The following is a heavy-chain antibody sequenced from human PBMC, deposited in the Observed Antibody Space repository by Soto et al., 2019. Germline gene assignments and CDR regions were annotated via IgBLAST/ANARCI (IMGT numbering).Heavy chain of an antibody. D-gene: IGHD2-2*01. CDR3: ARGGAVVVPGSVDRHNWFDP. CDR1: GGTFSSYS. Sequence: QVQLVQSGAEVKKPGSWVKVSCEASGGTFSSYSFSWVRQAPGQGLEWMGRVVPILGMANYAQKFQGRVTITADKSTSTVYMEMRSLRSDDTAVYYCARGGAVVVPGSVDRHNWFDPWGQGTLVTVSS. V-gene: IGHV1-69*02. J-gene: IGHJ5*02. CDR2: VVPILGMA.